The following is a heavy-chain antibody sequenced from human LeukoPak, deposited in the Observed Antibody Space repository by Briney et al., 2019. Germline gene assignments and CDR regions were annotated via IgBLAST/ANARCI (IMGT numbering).Heavy chain of an antibody. J-gene: IGHJ4*02. D-gene: IGHD6-25*01. CDR2: ISTSGNTI. Sequence: GGSLSLSCAASGFIFSSYEMNWVRQAPGKGLEWVSYISTSGNTIYYADSVKGRFTISRDNAKNSLYLQMNSLRAEDTAVYYCARSGPRAAFDYWGQGTLVTVSS. V-gene: IGHV3-48*03. CDR3: ARSGPRAAFDY. CDR1: GFIFSSYE.